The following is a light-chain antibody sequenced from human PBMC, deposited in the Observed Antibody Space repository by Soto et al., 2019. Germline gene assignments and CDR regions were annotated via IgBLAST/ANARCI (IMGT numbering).Light chain of an antibody. CDR1: SREVGNNNY. CDR2: NVN. J-gene: IGLJ1*01. V-gene: IGLV2-14*01. CDR3: SSFTSSTTYV. Sequence: QSVLTQSASVSGSPGQSITISCTGKSREVGNNNYVSWYQQHPGEVPKLIIFNVNNRPSGVSNRFSGSKSGNTASLTISGLQAEDEADYYCSSFTSSTTYVFGTGTKVTVL.